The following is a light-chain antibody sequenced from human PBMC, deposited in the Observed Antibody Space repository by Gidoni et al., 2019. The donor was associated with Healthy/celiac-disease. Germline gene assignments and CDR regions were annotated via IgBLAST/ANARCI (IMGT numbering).Light chain of an antibody. J-gene: IGKJ1*01. CDR3: QQYNNWPPT. CDR2: GAS. V-gene: IGKV3-15*01. CDR1: QSVSNN. Sequence: EIVMTQSPATLSVSPGDRATLSCRASQSVSNNLALYQQKPGQAPRLLIYGASTRAIGIPDRFSGSGAGTEFTLTISSLQSEDFAVYYCQQYNNWPPTFGQGTKVEIK.